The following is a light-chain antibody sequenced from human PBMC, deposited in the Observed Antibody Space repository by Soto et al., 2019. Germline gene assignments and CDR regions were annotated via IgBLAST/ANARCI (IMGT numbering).Light chain of an antibody. J-gene: IGKJ1*01. CDR3: MQGTHWLWT. Sequence: DVVMTQSPLSLPVTLGQPASISCRSSQSLVYSDGNTYLSWFQQRPGQSPRRLIYKVSNRDSGVPDRFSGSGSGTDFTLKISSVEAEDVGVYYCMQGTHWLWTFGQGTKVEIK. CDR1: QSLVYSDGNTY. CDR2: KVS. V-gene: IGKV2-30*01.